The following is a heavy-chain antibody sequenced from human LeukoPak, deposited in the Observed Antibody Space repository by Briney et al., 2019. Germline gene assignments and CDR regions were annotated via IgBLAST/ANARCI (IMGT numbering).Heavy chain of an antibody. D-gene: IGHD2-8*01. V-gene: IGHV4-4*02. Sequence: SETLSLTCGVSGGSISNTNWWSWVRPPPGQGLEWIGEISLTGLTHYNPSLESRVTVSLDKSKNQLSLNLTSVTAADTAVYYCSRENGAFSPFGYWGQGALVTVLS. J-gene: IGHJ4*02. CDR2: ISLTGLT. CDR1: GGSISNTNW. CDR3: SRENGAFSPFGY.